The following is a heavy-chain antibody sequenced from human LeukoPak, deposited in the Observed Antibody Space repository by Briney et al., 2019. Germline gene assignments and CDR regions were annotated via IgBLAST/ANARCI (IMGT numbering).Heavy chain of an antibody. D-gene: IGHD2-2*01. J-gene: IGHJ6*03. CDR3: ARDKCSSTSCYFYMDV. V-gene: IGHV1-69*01. CDR2: IIPIFGTA. CDR1: GGTFSTYA. Sequence: GSSVKVSCKASGGTFSTYAVSWVQQAPGQGLEWMGGIIPIFGTANYAQKFQGRVTITADESTSTAYMELSSLRSEDTAVYYCARDKCSSTSCYFYMDVWGKGTTVTISS.